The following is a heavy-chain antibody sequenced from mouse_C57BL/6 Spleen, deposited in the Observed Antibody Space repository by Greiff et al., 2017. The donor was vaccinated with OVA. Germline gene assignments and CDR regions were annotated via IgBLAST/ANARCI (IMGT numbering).Heavy chain of an antibody. CDR3: ARYYYGSSSYFDY. Sequence: EVQLVESGGGLVQPGGSLSLSCAASGFTFTDYYMSWVRQPPGKALEWLGFIRNKANGYTTEYSASVKGRFTISRDNSQSILYLQMNALRAEDSATYYCARYYYGSSSYFDYWGQGTTLTVSS. CDR2: IRNKANGYTT. CDR1: GFTFTDYY. D-gene: IGHD1-1*01. J-gene: IGHJ2*01. V-gene: IGHV7-3*01.